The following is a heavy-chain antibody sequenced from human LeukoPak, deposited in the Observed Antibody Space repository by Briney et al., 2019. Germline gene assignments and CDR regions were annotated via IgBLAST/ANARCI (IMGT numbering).Heavy chain of an antibody. CDR2: ISPTGSTT. Sequence: GGSLKLSCIASGFSFSGHWMHWARQLPGKGLVWVSRISPTGSTTSYADSVKGRFTVSRDNAKNTLYLQVNNLRAEDTAVYYCARGPNSNWSGLDFWGQGTLLTVSS. V-gene: IGHV3-74*01. J-gene: IGHJ4*02. CDR1: GFSFSGHW. D-gene: IGHD6-6*01. CDR3: ARGPNSNWSGLDF.